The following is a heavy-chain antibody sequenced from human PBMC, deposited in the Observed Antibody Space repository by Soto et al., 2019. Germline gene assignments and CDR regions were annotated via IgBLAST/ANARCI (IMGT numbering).Heavy chain of an antibody. V-gene: IGHV4-34*01. D-gene: IGHD6-25*01. Sequence: QVHLQQWGAGLLKPSETLSLTCAVYGGSFSDFYWNWIRQPPGKGLEWIGEINHSGSTNYNPSLKSRVPISVDTSKNQFSLRLSSVTAADTAVYYCARVGTPRPFDSWGQGTLVTVSS. J-gene: IGHJ4*02. CDR3: ARVGTPRPFDS. CDR2: INHSGST. CDR1: GGSFSDFY.